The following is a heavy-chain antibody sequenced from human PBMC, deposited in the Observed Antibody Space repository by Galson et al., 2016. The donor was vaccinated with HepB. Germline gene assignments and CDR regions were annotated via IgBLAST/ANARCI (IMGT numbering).Heavy chain of an antibody. CDR3: TRDGALPGGWVWIDP. J-gene: IGHJ5*02. Sequence: SLRLSCAASGFSFSTYTMSWVRQAPGKGLEWVASISSSSATIYYVDSVKGRFAVSRDNAKNSVYLQMNSLRVEDTAVYYCTRDGALPGGWVWIDPWGQGTLVIVSS. V-gene: IGHV3-48*04. D-gene: IGHD6-19*01. CDR2: ISSSSATI. CDR1: GFSFSTYT.